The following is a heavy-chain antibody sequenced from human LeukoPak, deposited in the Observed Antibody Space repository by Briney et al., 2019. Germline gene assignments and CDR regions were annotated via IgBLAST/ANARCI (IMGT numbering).Heavy chain of an antibody. J-gene: IGHJ4*02. CDR2: IKQDGSEK. V-gene: IGHV3-7*01. Sequence: TGGSLRLSXAASGFTFSSYWMSWVRQTPGKGLEWVANIKQDGSEKYYVDSVKGRFTISRDNAKNSLYLQMNSLRAEDTAVYYCARAGNYGGNMYWGQGTLVTVSS. CDR1: GFTFSSYW. CDR3: ARAGNYGGNMY. D-gene: IGHD4-23*01.